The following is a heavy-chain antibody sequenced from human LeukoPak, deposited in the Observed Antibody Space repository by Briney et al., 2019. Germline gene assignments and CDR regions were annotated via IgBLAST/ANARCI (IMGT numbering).Heavy chain of an antibody. D-gene: IGHD3-22*01. CDR2: ISSSGSTI. J-gene: IGHJ4*02. CDR1: GFTFSDYY. V-gene: IGHV3-11*04. Sequence: PGGSLRLSCAASGFTFSDYYMSWIRQAPGKGLEWVSYISSSGSTIYYADSVKGRFTISRDNSKNTLYLQMNSLRAEDTAVYYCARLKVEYYYDSSGYFDYWGQGTLVTVSS. CDR3: ARLKVEYYYDSSGYFDY.